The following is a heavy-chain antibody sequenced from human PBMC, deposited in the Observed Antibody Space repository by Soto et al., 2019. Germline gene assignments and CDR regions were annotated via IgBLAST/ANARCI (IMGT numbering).Heavy chain of an antibody. Sequence: GGSLSLSCAASGFPFSDYSMSWVRQAPGKGLDWVSNILRSSSTIYYADSVKGRFTISRDNAKSSLYLQMNSLRDEDTAVYYCARALDWGGRYLDYWGQGTLVTVSS. CDR2: ILRSSSTI. CDR1: GFPFSDYS. J-gene: IGHJ4*02. D-gene: IGHD3-9*01. CDR3: ARALDWGGRYLDY. V-gene: IGHV3-48*02.